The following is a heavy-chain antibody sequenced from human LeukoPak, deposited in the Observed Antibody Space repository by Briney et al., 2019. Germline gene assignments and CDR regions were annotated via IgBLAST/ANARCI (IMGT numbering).Heavy chain of an antibody. CDR1: GFTFSSYS. J-gene: IGHJ5*02. Sequence: GSLRLSCAASGFTFSSYSMNWVRQAPGKGLEWIGEINHSGSTNYNPSLKSRVTISVDTSKNQFSLKLSSVTAADTAVYYCARERMSDWSSRNWFDPWGQGTLVTVSS. CDR2: INHSGST. V-gene: IGHV4-34*01. D-gene: IGHD3-9*01. CDR3: ARERMSDWSSRNWFDP.